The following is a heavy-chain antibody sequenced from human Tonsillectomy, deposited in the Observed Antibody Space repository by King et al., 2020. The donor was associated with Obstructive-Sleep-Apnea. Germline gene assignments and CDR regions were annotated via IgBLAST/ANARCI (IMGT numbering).Heavy chain of an antibody. Sequence: VQLVESGGGVVQPGRSLRLSCAASGFTFSSYAMHWVRQAPGKGLEWVAVISFDGSNKYYADSVKGRFTISRDNSKNTLYLQINSLRAEDTAVYYCARPGYCSSTSCYSDFDYWGQGTLVTVSS. CDR1: GFTFSSYA. V-gene: IGHV3-30*04. CDR2: ISFDGSNK. J-gene: IGHJ4*02. D-gene: IGHD2-2*01. CDR3: ARPGYCSSTSCYSDFDY.